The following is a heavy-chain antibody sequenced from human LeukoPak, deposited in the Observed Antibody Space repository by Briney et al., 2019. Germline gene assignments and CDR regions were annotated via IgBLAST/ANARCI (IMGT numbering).Heavy chain of an antibody. Sequence: ASVKVSCKSSGYMYTSHGIHWLRQAPRQGLEWMGWISAQNGNTNYVQQFLGRVTMTRDTSASTAYMELRSLKSDDTAVYYCARESNGGYGFDYWGQGTLVTVAS. V-gene: IGHV1-18*01. CDR3: ARESNGGYGFDY. CDR2: ISAQNGNT. CDR1: GYMYTSHG. J-gene: IGHJ4*02. D-gene: IGHD5-12*01.